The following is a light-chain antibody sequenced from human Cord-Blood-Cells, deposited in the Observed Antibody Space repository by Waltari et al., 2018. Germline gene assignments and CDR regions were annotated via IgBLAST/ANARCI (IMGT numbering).Light chain of an antibody. CDR2: GAS. CDR3: QQYNNWPLP. Sequence: EIVMTQSPATLSVSPGERATLSCRASQSVSSNLAWYQKKPGQAPRLLFYGASTRATGIPARFSGSGSGTEVTLTISSLQSEDFAVYYCQQYNNWPLPFGGGTKVEIK. V-gene: IGKV3-15*01. J-gene: IGKJ4*01. CDR1: QSVSSN.